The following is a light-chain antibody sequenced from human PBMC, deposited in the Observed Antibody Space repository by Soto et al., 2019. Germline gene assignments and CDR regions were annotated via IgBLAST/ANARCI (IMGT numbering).Light chain of an antibody. CDR1: NSNIGAGYD. J-gene: IGLJ1*01. Sequence: QAVVTQPPSVSGAPGQRVTISCTGSNSNIGAGYDVHWYQQLPGAAPKLLIYYNINRPSGVPDRFSGSKSGTSASLAITGLQAEDEADYYCQSYDSSLSGYIFGTGTKLTVL. V-gene: IGLV1-40*01. CDR3: QSYDSSLSGYI. CDR2: YNI.